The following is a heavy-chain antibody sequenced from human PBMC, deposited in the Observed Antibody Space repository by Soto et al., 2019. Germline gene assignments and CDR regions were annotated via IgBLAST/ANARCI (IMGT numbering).Heavy chain of an antibody. D-gene: IGHD3-16*02. V-gene: IGHV3-30*18. Sequence: GGSLRLSCAASGFTFSSYGMHWVRQAPGKGLEWVALISYDGSNKYFADSVKGRFTISRDNSKNTLYLQINSLSPEDTSVYYCAKDGPFGLRLGEVSSTYFDYWGQGTLVTVSS. J-gene: IGHJ4*02. CDR3: AKDGPFGLRLGEVSSTYFDY. CDR2: ISYDGSNK. CDR1: GFTFSSYG.